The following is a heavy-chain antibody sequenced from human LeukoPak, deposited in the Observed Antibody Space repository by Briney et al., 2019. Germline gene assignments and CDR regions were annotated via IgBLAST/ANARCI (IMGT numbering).Heavy chain of an antibody. CDR1: GFTFSSYA. D-gene: IGHD3-9*01. J-gene: IGHJ4*02. CDR2: ISGSGGST. Sequence: GGSLRLSCAASGFTFSSYAMSWVRQAPGKGLEWVSAISGSGGSTYYADSVKGRFTISRDNSKNTLYLQMNSLRAEDTAVYYCANGFVDWPQQAYWGQGTLVTVSS. V-gene: IGHV3-23*01. CDR3: ANGFVDWPQQAY.